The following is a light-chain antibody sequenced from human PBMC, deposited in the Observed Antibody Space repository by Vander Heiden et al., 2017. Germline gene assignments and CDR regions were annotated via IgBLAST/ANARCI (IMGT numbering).Light chain of an antibody. CDR3: QQYNNWPPYN. CDR2: GAA. J-gene: IGKJ2*01. CDR1: QSVSSN. V-gene: IGKV3-15*01. Sequence: EIAMTQSPATPSVPPGERATRYCIASQSVSSNLAWCKQKPGQAPSLLIYGAATRATGIPARFTGSGSGTEFTLTLISLQSEDFAVYYCQQYNNWPPYNVGQGTKLEIK.